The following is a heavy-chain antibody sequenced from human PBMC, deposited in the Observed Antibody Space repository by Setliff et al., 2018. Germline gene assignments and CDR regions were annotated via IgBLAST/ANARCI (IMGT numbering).Heavy chain of an antibody. J-gene: IGHJ4*02. D-gene: IGHD2-8*01. CDR1: GYTLSNSI. Sequence: ASVKVSCKASGYTLSNSILSWVRQAPGQGLEWVGWISAYDGKTYFAQKFQDRITLTTDTSTNTGYLELRGLRSDDTAVYYCLRLVRYCTKIACQATSGDEVWGLGTLVTVSS. CDR3: LRLVRYCTKIACQATSGDEV. CDR2: ISAYDGKT. V-gene: IGHV1-18*01.